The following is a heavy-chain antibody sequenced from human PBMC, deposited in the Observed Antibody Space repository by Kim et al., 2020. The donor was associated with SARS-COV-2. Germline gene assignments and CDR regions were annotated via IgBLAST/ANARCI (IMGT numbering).Heavy chain of an antibody. CDR1: GGTFSSYA. V-gene: IGHV1-69*13. CDR3: ARGVWYLRGVSYYYYYGMDV. D-gene: IGHD3-16*01. Sequence: SVKVSCKASGGTFSSYAISWVRQAPGQGLEWMGGIIPIFGTENYAQKFQGRVTITADESTSTAYMELSSLRSEDTAVYYCARGVWYLRGVSYYYYYGMDVWGQGTTVTVSS. CDR2: IIPIFGTE. J-gene: IGHJ6*02.